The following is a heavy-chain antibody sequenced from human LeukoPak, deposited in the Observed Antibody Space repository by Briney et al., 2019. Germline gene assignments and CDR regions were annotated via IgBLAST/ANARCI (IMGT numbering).Heavy chain of an antibody. Sequence: ASVKVSCKASGYTFTGYYMHWVRQAPGQGLEWMAWINPNSGGTYYAQNFHDRITMTRDTSISTAYMELSRLRSDDTAIYYCARANSLYCSSTSCLFDYWGQGTLVTVSS. CDR3: ARANSLYCSSTSCLFDY. CDR1: GYTFTGYY. D-gene: IGHD2-2*01. V-gene: IGHV1-2*02. CDR2: INPNSGGT. J-gene: IGHJ4*02.